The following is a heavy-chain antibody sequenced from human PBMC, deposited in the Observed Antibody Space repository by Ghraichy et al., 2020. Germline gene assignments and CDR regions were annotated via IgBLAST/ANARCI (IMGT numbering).Heavy chain of an antibody. D-gene: IGHD3-3*01. CDR3: ASGRYYDFWSGYGYYYYMDV. CDR2: IYHSGST. Sequence: SETLSLTCAVSGGSISSGGYSWSWIRQPPGKGLEWIGYIYHSGSTYYNPSLKSRVTISVDRSKNQFSLKLSSVTAADTAVYYCASGRYYDFWSGYGYYYYMDVWGKGTTVTVSS. CDR1: GGSISSGGYS. V-gene: IGHV4-30-2*01. J-gene: IGHJ6*03.